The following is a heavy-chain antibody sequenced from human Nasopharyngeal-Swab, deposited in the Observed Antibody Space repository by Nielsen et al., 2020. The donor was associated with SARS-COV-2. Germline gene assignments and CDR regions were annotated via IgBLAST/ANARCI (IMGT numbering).Heavy chain of an antibody. CDR3: GAYYYGSGTDFDY. D-gene: IGHD3-10*01. V-gene: IGHV3-64D*06. CDR2: ISSNGGST. CDR1: GFTFSSYA. J-gene: IGHJ4*02. Sequence: GGSLRLSCSASGFTFSSYAMHWVRQAPGEGLEYVSAISSNGGSTYYADSVKGRFTISRDNSKNTLYLQMSSLRAEDTAVYYCGAYYYGSGTDFDYWGQGTLVTVSS.